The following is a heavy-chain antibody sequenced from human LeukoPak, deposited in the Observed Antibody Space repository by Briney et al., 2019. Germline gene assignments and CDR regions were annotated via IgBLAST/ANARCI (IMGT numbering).Heavy chain of an antibody. CDR2: IIPIFGTA. D-gene: IGHD1-26*01. CDR1: GGTFSSYA. V-gene: IGHV1-69*05. J-gene: IGHJ4*02. Sequence: EASVKVSCKASGGTFSSYAISWVRQAPGQGLEWMGGIIPIFGTANYAQKFQGRVTITTDESTSTAYMELSSLRSEDTAVYYCARVGSGSRNRPFDYWGQGTLVTVSS. CDR3: ARVGSGSRNRPFDY.